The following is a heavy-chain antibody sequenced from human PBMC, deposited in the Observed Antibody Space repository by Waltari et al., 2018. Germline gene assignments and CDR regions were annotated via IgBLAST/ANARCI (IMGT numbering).Heavy chain of an antibody. Sequence: QVQLQESGPGLVKPSQTLSLTCTVSGGSIRSGCYYWSWIRQHPGKGLEWIGYIYYSGSTSYNTSRKSRVTISVYTSKNQFSLKLSYVTAADTDVYYCARELRAESGYYTRAFAIWGQGTMVTVSS. D-gene: IGHD3-3*01. CDR2: IYYSGST. J-gene: IGHJ3*02. CDR1: GGSIRSGCYY. CDR3: ARELRAESGYYTRAFAI. V-gene: IGHV4-31*03.